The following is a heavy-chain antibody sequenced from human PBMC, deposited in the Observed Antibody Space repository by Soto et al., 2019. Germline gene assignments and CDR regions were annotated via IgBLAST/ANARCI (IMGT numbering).Heavy chain of an antibody. J-gene: IGHJ3*02. Sequence: PGASLKISCKGSGYSFTSYWIGWVRQVPGKGLEWMGIIYPGDSDTRYSPSFQGQVTISADKSISTAYLQWSSLKASDTAMYYCAKSLIATGDDAFDIRGQGTMVTVSS. D-gene: IGHD3-16*02. CDR1: GYSFTSYW. V-gene: IGHV5-51*01. CDR3: AKSLIATGDDAFDI. CDR2: IYPGDSDT.